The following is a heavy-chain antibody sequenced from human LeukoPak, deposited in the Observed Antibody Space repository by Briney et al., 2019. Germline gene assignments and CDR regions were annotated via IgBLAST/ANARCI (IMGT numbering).Heavy chain of an antibody. J-gene: IGHJ5*02. CDR3: ARGLVTMVRGIIANRNWFDP. V-gene: IGHV4-34*01. D-gene: IGHD3-10*01. CDR2: INHSGST. CDR1: GGSFSGYY. Sequence: SPSETLSLTCAVYGGSFSGYYWSWIRKPPGKGLEWIGEINHSGSTNYNPSLKSRVTISVDTSKNQFSLKLSSVTAADTAVYYCARGLVTMVRGIIANRNWFDPWGQGTLVTVSS.